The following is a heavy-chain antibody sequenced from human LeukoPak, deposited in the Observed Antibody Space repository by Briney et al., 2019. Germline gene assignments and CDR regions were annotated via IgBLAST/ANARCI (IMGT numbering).Heavy chain of an antibody. CDR1: GYTFTVYY. V-gene: IGHV1-2*06. J-gene: IGHJ4*02. CDR2: INPNSGGT. D-gene: IGHD5-12*01. Sequence: GASVKVSCKASGYTFTVYYMHWVRQAPGQGLEWMGRINPNSGGTNYAQKFQGRVTMTRDTSISTAYMELSRLRSDDTAVYYCARISHVDIVATSNTNFDYWGQGTLVTVSS. CDR3: ARISHVDIVATSNTNFDY.